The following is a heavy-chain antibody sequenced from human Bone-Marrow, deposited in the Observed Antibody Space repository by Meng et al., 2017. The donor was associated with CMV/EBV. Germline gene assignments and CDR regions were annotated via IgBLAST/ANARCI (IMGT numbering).Heavy chain of an antibody. Sequence: GSLRLSCAVYGGSFSGYYWSWIRQPPGKGLEWIGEINHSGSTNYNPSLKSRVTISVDTSKNQFSLKLSSVTAADTAVYYCARELSIAAEKYYFDYWGQGTLVTVSS. CDR2: INHSGST. V-gene: IGHV4-34*01. D-gene: IGHD6-6*01. CDR3: ARELSIAAEKYYFDY. J-gene: IGHJ4*02. CDR1: GGSFSGYY.